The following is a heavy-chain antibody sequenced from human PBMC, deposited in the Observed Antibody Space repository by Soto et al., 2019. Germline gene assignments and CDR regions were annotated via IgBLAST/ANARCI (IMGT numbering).Heavy chain of an antibody. CDR2: ISYDGSNK. J-gene: IGHJ6*02. Sequence: QVQLVESGGGVVQPGRSLRLSCAASGFTFSSYAMHWVRQAPGKGLEWVAVISYDGSNKYYADSVKRRFTISRDNSKNTLYLQMNSLRADDTAVYYCARARGYSGSSPRMDVWGQGTTVTVSS. V-gene: IGHV3-30-3*01. D-gene: IGHD1-26*01. CDR3: ARARGYSGSSPRMDV. CDR1: GFTFSSYA.